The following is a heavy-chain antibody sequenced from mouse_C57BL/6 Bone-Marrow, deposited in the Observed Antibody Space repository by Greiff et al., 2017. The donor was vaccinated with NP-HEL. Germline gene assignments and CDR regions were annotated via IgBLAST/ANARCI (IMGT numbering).Heavy chain of an antibody. Sequence: VQLQQSGPELVKPGASVKISCKASGYTFTDYYMNWVKQSHGKSLEWIGDINPNNGGTSYNQKFKGKATLTVDKSSSTAYMELRSLTSEDSAVYYCANLPRYFDVWGTGTTVTVSS. V-gene: IGHV1-26*01. CDR3: ANLPRYFDV. CDR1: GYTFTDYY. J-gene: IGHJ1*03. CDR2: INPNNGGT.